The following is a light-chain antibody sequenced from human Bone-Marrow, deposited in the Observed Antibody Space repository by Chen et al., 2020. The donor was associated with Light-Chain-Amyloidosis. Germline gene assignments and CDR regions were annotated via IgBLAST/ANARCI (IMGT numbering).Light chain of an antibody. Sequence: SFDLTQPPSLSVPPGQTARITCSGDDLPTKYAYWYQKKPGRAPVLVIHRDTERPSGISERFSGSSSGTTATLTISGVQAEDEADYHCQSADSSGTYEVIFGGGTKLTVL. V-gene: IGLV3-25*03. J-gene: IGLJ2*01. CDR1: DLPTKY. CDR3: QSADSSGTYEVI. CDR2: RDT.